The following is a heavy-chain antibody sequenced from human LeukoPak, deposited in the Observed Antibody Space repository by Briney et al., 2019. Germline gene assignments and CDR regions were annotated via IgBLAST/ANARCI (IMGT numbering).Heavy chain of an antibody. CDR1: GFTFSSYA. D-gene: IGHD3-9*01. V-gene: IGHV3-23*01. CDR2: ISESGAIT. Sequence: PGGSLRLPCAASGFTFSSYAMNWVRQAPGKGLKWVSGISESGAITHYADSVKGRFTISRDNSKTTVFLQMNSLRAEDTAVYYCAVSVRFERVWRYFNNWGQGTQVTVSS. J-gene: IGHJ4*02. CDR3: AVSVRFERVWRYFNN.